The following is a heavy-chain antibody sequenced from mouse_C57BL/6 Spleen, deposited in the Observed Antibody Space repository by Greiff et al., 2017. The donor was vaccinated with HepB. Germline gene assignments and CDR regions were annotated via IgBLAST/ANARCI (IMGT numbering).Heavy chain of an antibody. CDR1: GYTFTEYT. CDR3: ARHEVDGLHWYFDV. J-gene: IGHJ1*03. V-gene: IGHV1-62-2*01. D-gene: IGHD2-3*01. Sequence: VKLMESGAELVKPGASVKLSCKASGYTFTEYTIHWVKQRSGQGLEWIGWFYPGSGSIKYNEKFKDKATLTADKSSSTVYMELSRLKSEDSAVYFCARHEVDGLHWYFDVWGTGTTVTVSS. CDR2: FYPGSGSI.